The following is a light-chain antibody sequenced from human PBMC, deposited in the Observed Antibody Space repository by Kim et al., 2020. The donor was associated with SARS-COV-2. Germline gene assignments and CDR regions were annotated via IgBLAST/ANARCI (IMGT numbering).Light chain of an antibody. CDR2: DAS. V-gene: IGKV1-5*01. Sequence: PSTLSASVGDRVTITCRASQNINNWLAWYQQKPGEAPKLLIFDASSLESGVPSRFSGSGSGTEFTLTISSLQPDDFATYYCQHWTFGQGTKVDTK. CDR3: QHWT. J-gene: IGKJ1*01. CDR1: QNINNW.